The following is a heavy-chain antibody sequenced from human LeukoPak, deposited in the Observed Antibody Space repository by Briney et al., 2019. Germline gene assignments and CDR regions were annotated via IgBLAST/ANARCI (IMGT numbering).Heavy chain of an antibody. D-gene: IGHD4-17*01. CDR3: ARGRYGDYERYFDY. V-gene: IGHV4-34*01. CDR2: INHSGST. CDR1: GGSFRGYY. J-gene: IGHJ4*02. Sequence: PSETLSLTCAAYGGSFRGYYWSWIRQPPGKGLEWIGEINHSGSTNYNPSLKSRVTISVDTSKNQFSLKLSSVTAADTAVYSCARGRYGDYERYFDYWGQGTLVTVSS.